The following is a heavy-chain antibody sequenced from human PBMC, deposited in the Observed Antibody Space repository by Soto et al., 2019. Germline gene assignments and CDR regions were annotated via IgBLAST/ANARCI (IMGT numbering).Heavy chain of an antibody. Sequence: GGSLRLSCAASGFTFSSYSMNWVRQAPGKGLEWVSYISSSSSTIYYADSVKGRFTISRDNAKNSLYLQMNSLRDEDTAVYYCARDHLGYDFWSGNNWFDPWGQGTLVTVSS. CDR1: GFTFSSYS. CDR3: ARDHLGYDFWSGNNWFDP. V-gene: IGHV3-48*02. D-gene: IGHD3-3*01. J-gene: IGHJ5*02. CDR2: ISSSSSTI.